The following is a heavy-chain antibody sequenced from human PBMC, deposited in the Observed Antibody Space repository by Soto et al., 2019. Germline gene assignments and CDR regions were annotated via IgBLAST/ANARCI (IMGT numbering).Heavy chain of an antibody. CDR1: GFTFSSSN. V-gene: IGHV3-48*02. CDR3: ARAPGESGSYYGLFDY. CDR2: ISFSSGNI. J-gene: IGHJ4*02. D-gene: IGHD1-26*01. Sequence: EVRLVESGGGLVQPGGSLRLSCEASGFTFSSSNLNWVRQAPGKGLEWVSYISFSSGNIYYADSVKGRFTISRDNAKNSLYLQMNSLRDEDTAVYYCARAPGESGSYYGLFDYWGQGTLVTVYS.